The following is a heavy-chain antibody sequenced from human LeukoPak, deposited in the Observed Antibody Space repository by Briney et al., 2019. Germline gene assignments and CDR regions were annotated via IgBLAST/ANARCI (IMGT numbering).Heavy chain of an antibody. CDR3: ARRELSQEDWFDP. Sequence: APETLSLTSAVSLGSLTRSSYYAGSVRHPPGDWLGWDGSIYYSGNTYYTPSLKTRITMSVDTSKNQFSLKLSSVTAADTAVYYCARRELSQEDWFDPWGQGTLVTVSS. J-gene: IGHJ5*02. CDR2: IYYSGNT. V-gene: IGHV4-39*01. D-gene: IGHD2-15*01. CDR1: LGSLTRSSYY.